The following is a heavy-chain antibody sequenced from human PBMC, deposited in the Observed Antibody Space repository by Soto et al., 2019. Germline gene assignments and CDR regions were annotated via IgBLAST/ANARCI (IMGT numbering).Heavy chain of an antibody. CDR1: GGTFSSYA. Sequence: SVKVSCKASGGTFSSYAISWVRQAPGQGLEWMGGIIPIFGTANYAQKFQGRVTITADESTSTAYMELSSLRSEDTAVYYCARVEVSLVYGDYVLNWFDPWGQGTLVTVSS. CDR3: ARVEVSLVYGDYVLNWFDP. D-gene: IGHD4-17*01. CDR2: IIPIFGTA. V-gene: IGHV1-69*13. J-gene: IGHJ5*02.